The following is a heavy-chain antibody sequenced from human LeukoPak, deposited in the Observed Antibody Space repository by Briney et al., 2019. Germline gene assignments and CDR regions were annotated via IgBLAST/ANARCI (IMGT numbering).Heavy chain of an antibody. CDR2: IYYSGST. D-gene: IGHD3-10*01. Sequence: SETLSLTCTVSGGYISSYYWSWIRQPPGKGLEWIGYIYYSGSTNYNPPLKSRVTISVDTSKNQFSLKLSSVTAADTAVYYCARADGGSGSPIALLDYWGQGTLVTVSS. J-gene: IGHJ4*02. CDR1: GGYISSYY. CDR3: ARADGGSGSPIALLDY. V-gene: IGHV4-59*01.